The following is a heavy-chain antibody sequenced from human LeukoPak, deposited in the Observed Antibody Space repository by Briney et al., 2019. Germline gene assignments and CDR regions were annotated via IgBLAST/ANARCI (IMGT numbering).Heavy chain of an antibody. D-gene: IGHD3-10*01. CDR3: AKDSRITMVRGVTSNFDY. Sequence: PGGSLRLSCVASGFIFSNFPMTWVRQAPGKGLEWVSAISGSGGSTYYADSVKGRFTISRDNSKNTLYLQMNSLRAEDTAVYYCAKDSRITMVRGVTSNFDYWGQGTLVTVSS. V-gene: IGHV3-23*01. CDR1: GFIFSNFP. J-gene: IGHJ4*02. CDR2: ISGSGGST.